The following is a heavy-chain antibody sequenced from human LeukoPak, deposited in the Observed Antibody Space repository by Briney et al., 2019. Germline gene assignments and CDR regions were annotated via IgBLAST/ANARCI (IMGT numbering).Heavy chain of an antibody. CDR3: AKGSHSTGWFYFDY. J-gene: IGHJ4*02. CDR2: ISGSGDKT. D-gene: IGHD2/OR15-2a*01. CDR1: GFSFNSYA. Sequence: GGSLRLPCAASGFSFNSYAMAWVRQAPGKGLEWVSVISGSGDKTYYADSVKGRFTISRDNSKNTLYLQMHSLRAEDTAKYYCAKGSHSTGWFYFDYWGQGTLVTVSS. V-gene: IGHV3-23*01.